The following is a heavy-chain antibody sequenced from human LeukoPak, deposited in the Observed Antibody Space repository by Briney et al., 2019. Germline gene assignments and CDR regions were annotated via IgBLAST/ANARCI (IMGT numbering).Heavy chain of an antibody. CDR2: INWIGGTT. J-gene: IGHJ3*02. V-gene: IGHV3-20*04. Sequence: GGSLRLSCAASGLTFDDYGMSWVRQAPGKGLEWVSGINWIGGTTGYAVSVKGRFTISRDSAKNSLYLQMNSLRAEDTAFYYCARDLGYKDYVSAFDIWGQGTMVTVSS. CDR3: ARDLGYKDYVSAFDI. CDR1: GLTFDDYG. D-gene: IGHD5-24*01.